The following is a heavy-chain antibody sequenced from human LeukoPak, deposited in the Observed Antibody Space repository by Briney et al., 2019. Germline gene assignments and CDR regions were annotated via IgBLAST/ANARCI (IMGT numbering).Heavy chain of an antibody. CDR1: GYTFTSYG. CDR3: ARAHYDFWSGSHSRFDP. J-gene: IGHJ5*02. CDR2: ISAYNGNT. V-gene: IGHV1-18*01. D-gene: IGHD3-3*01. Sequence: ASVTVSCTASGYTFTSYGISWVRQAPGQGLEWMGWISAYNGNTNYAQKLQGRVTMTTDTSTSTAYMELRSLRSDDTAVYYCARAHYDFWSGSHSRFDPWGQGTLVTVSS.